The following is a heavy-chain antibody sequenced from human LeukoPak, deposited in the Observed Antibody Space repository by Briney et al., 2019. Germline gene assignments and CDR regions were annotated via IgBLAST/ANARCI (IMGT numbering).Heavy chain of an antibody. J-gene: IGHJ4*02. D-gene: IGHD3-9*01. CDR1: GGSISSSSYY. Sequence: SETLSLTCTVSGGSISSSSYYWGWIRQPPGKGLEWIGSIYYSGITNYNPSLKSRVTVSLDTSKNQFSLKLNSVTAADTAFYYCARGRGSFDWPWKFWGQGILVTVSS. CDR3: ARGRGSFDWPWKF. CDR2: IYYSGIT. V-gene: IGHV4-39*07.